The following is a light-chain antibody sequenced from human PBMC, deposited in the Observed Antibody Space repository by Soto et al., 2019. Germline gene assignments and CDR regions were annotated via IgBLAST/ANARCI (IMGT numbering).Light chain of an antibody. V-gene: IGLV2-23*01. CDR3: SDDGMM. Sequence: SVLTQPASVSGSPGQSITISCTGASSAVSWCQHHPGKAPQLIIYEDSKRPSRVSNRFSGSESGNTASLTITGLQAEDEATYCISDDGMMFGGGTKVTVL. J-gene: IGLJ3*02. CDR2: EDS. CDR1: SSAV.